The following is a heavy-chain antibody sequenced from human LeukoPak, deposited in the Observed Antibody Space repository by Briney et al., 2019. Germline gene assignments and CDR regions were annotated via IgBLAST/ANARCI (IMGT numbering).Heavy chain of an antibody. CDR2: ISSNGGST. CDR1: GFTFSTYA. CDR3: ARTEQWLATGGWYWFDP. D-gene: IGHD6-19*01. V-gene: IGHV3-64*01. Sequence: GGSLRLSCEASGFTFSTYAMHWVRQAPGKGLQYVSSISSNGGSTYYASSVKGRFTISRDNSKNTLYLQMGSVREEDMAVYYCARTEQWLATGGWYWFDPWGQGTLVSVSS. J-gene: IGHJ5*02.